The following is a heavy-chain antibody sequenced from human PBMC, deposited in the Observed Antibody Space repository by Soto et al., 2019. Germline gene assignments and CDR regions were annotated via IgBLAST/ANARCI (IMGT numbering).Heavy chain of an antibody. V-gene: IGHV3-33*01. J-gene: IGHJ4*02. CDR1: GFTFSSYG. D-gene: IGHD2-15*01. CDR2: IWYDGSNK. Sequence: GGSLRLSCAASGFTFSSYGMHWVRQAPGKGLEWVAVIWYDGSNKYYADSVKGRFTISRDNSKNTLYLQMNSLRAEDTAVYYCARHPLLLSRRTYYFDYWGQGTLVTVSS. CDR3: ARHPLLLSRRTYYFDY.